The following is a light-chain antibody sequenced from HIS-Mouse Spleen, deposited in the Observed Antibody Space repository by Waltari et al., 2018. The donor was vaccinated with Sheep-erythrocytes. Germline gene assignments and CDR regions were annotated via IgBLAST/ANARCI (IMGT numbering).Light chain of an antibody. CDR3: QSYDSSNHGV. CDR1: SGSIASNY. V-gene: IGLV6-57*04. CDR2: EDN. Sequence: NFMLTQPHSVSESPGKTVTISRTLSSGSIASNYGQRSQQRPGSAPTTVIYEDNQRPSGVPDRFSGSIDSSSNSASLTISGLKTEDEADYYCQSYDSSNHGVFGGGTKLTVL. J-gene: IGLJ3*02.